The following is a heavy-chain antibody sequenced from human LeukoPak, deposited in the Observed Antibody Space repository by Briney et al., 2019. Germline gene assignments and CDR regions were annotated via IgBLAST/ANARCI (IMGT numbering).Heavy chain of an antibody. CDR2: ISSSGSTI. Sequence: PGGSLRLSCAASGFTFSDYYMSWVRQAPGKGLEWVSYISSSGSTIYYADSVKGRFTISRDNPGNVVYLQMDSLRAEDTAVYYCTRVAQSGPTGWFDPWGQGTLVTVSS. V-gene: IGHV3-11*04. D-gene: IGHD1-1*01. J-gene: IGHJ5*02. CDR1: GFTFSDYY. CDR3: TRVAQSGPTGWFDP.